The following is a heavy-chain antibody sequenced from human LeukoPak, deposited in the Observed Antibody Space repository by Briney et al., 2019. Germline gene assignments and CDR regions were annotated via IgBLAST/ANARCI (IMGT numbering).Heavy chain of an antibody. CDR2: IWYDGSNK. Sequence: GRSLRLSCAESGFTFSSYGMHWVRQAPGKGLEWVAVIWYDGSNKYYADSVKGRFTISRDNSKNTLYLQMNSLRAEVTAVYYCARDAVYSSSWQYYWGQGTLVTVSS. D-gene: IGHD6-13*01. CDR3: ARDAVYSSSWQYY. J-gene: IGHJ4*02. V-gene: IGHV3-33*01. CDR1: GFTFSSYG.